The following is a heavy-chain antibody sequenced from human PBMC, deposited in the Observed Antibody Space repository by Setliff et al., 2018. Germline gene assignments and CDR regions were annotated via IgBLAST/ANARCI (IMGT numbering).Heavy chain of an antibody. V-gene: IGHV4-34*01. CDR2: IYHSGST. D-gene: IGHD2-2*02. Sequence: SETLSLTCAIYGQSFSDYYWSWVRQPPGKGLEWIGEIYHSGSTNYNPSLRSRVTISVDTSKNQFSLKLSSVTAADTAVYYCARDRQSCSSPTCYSSYFYYYGMDVWGQGTTVTVSS. CDR1: GQSFSDYY. CDR3: ARDRQSCSSPTCYSSYFYYYGMDV. J-gene: IGHJ6*02.